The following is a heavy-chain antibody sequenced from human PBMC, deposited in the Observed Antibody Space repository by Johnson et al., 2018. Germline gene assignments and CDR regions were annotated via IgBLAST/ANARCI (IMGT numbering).Heavy chain of an antibody. CDR1: GGSISSGSYY. CDR3: ARELDYYYYMDV. V-gene: IGHV4-61*02. J-gene: IGHJ6*03. Sequence: QVQLQESGPGLVKPSQTLSLTCTVSGGSISSGSYYWSWIRQPAGKGLEWIGRIYTSGTTNYNPSLKGRVTISEDTSKNQFSLKLSSVTAADTAVYYCARELDYYYYMDVWGKGTTVTVSS. CDR2: IYTSGTT.